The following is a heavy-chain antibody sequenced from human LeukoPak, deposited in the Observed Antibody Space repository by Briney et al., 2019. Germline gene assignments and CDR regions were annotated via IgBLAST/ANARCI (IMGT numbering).Heavy chain of an antibody. CDR1: GFTFSSYG. CDR2: ISGSGDYT. Sequence: GGSLRLSCAASGFTFSSYGMSWVRQAPGKGLEWVSAISGSGDYTYYADSVKGRFTISRDNSKNTLYLQMNSLRAEDTAVYYCARGDRSAWFGELSDYWGQGTLVTVSS. CDR3: ARGDRSAWFGELSDY. D-gene: IGHD3-10*01. J-gene: IGHJ4*02. V-gene: IGHV3-23*01.